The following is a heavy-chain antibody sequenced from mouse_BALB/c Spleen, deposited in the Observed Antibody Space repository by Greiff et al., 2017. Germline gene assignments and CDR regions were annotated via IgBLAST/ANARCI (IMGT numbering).Heavy chain of an antibody. CDR1: GYTFTSYT. V-gene: IGHV1-4*02. J-gene: IGHJ3*01. Sequence: VQLVESAAELARPGASVKMSCKASGYTFTSYTMHWVKQRPGQGLEWIGYINPSSGYTEYNQKFKDKTTLTADKSSSTAYMQLSSLTSEDSAVYYCARSYDGYYPWFAYWGQGTLVTVSA. D-gene: IGHD2-3*01. CDR3: ARSYDGYYPWFAY. CDR2: INPSSGYT.